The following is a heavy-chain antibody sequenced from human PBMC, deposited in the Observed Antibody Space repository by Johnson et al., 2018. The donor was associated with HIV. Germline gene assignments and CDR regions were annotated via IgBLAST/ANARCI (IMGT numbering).Heavy chain of an antibody. Sequence: VQLVESGGGLVKPGGSLRLSCAASGFTFSDYYMSWIRQAPGKGLEWVSYIKQDGSEKYYVDSVKGRFTISKDNAKNSLYLQMNSLRAEDTAVYYCARGGQLVLDAFDIWGQGTMVTVSS. CDR3: ARGGQLVLDAFDI. J-gene: IGHJ3*02. V-gene: IGHV3-7*03. D-gene: IGHD6-6*01. CDR2: IKQDGSEK. CDR1: GFTFSDYY.